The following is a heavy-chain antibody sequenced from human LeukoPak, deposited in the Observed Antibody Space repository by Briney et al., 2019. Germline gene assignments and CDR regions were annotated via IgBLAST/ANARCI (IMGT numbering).Heavy chain of an antibody. CDR1: GFTFSSYG. V-gene: IGHV3-30*03. D-gene: IGHD6-6*01. CDR2: ISYDGSNK. CDR3: ARSHSSSSGWFDP. Sequence: GGSLRLSCAASGFTFSSYGMHWVRQAPGKGLEWVAVISYDGSNKYYADSVKGRFTISRDNSKNTLYLQMNSLRAEDTAVYYCARSHSSSSGWFDPWGQGTLVTVSS. J-gene: IGHJ5*02.